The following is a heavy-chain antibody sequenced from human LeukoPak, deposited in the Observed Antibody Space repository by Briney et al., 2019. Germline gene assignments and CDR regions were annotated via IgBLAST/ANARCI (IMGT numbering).Heavy chain of an antibody. V-gene: IGHV3-9*01. Sequence: PGRSLRLSCAASGFTFDDYAMHWVRQAPGKGLEWVSGISWNSGSIGYADSVKGRFTISRDNAKNSLYLQMNSLRAEDTALYYCARDRAHDYGGTYYFDYWGQGTLVTVSS. CDR3: ARDRAHDYGGTYYFDY. D-gene: IGHD4-23*01. CDR1: GFTFDDYA. J-gene: IGHJ4*02. CDR2: ISWNSGSI.